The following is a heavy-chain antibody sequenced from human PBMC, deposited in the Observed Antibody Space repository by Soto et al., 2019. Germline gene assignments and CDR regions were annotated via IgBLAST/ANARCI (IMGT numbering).Heavy chain of an antibody. CDR3: ARGPLEPLVDY. V-gene: IGHV3-33*01. CDR1: GFTFNTYG. D-gene: IGHD1-26*01. Sequence: QVQLVESGGGVVQPGRSLRLSCAASGFTFNTYGMHWVRQAPGKGLEWVAVIWYDGSNKYYADFVKGRFTISRDNSKDTLYLQMNSLRAEDTAVYYCARGPLEPLVDYCGQGTLVTVSS. CDR2: IWYDGSNK. J-gene: IGHJ4*02.